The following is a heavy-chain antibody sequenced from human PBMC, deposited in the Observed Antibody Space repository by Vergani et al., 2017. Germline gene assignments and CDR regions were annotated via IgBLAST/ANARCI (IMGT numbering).Heavy chain of an antibody. D-gene: IGHD2-15*01. J-gene: IGHJ4*02. CDR2: IKQDGSEK. CDR1: GFMFSNYW. CDR3: ASNLYCSGATCYARSIDY. V-gene: IGHV3-7*01. Sequence: EVQLVESGGGLVQPGGSLRLSCAASGFMFSNYWMNWVRQAPGKGLEWVANIKQDGSEKYYVDSVRGRFTISRDNAKNSLYLQMNSLRAEDTAVYHCASNLYCSGATCYARSIDYWGQGTLVTVSS.